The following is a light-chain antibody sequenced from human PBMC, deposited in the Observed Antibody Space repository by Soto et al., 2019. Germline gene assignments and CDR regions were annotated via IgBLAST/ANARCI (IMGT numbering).Light chain of an antibody. CDR3: AKWDDSLRVYV. Sequence: QSVLPQPPSGSGTPGQRVTISCSTTNSRSGSNYVYWYQQLPGAAPKLLVYRNDQRPSGVPDRFSASKSGTSASLAISGLRSEDEADYFCAKWDDSLRVYVFGSGTKVTVL. J-gene: IGLJ1*01. CDR2: RND. V-gene: IGLV1-47*01. CDR1: NSRSGSNY.